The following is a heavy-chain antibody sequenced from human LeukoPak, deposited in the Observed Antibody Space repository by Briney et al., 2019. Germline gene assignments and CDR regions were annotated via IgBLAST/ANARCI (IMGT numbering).Heavy chain of an antibody. CDR2: INAYNGHT. Sequence: ASVKVSCKASGYTFRGYGISWVRRAPGQGLEWVGWINAYNGHTTYAQKLQGRVTMTTDTSTNVVHMEVKNLRSDDTAVYYCARVIEGSSTTRGYFDLWGRGTMVIVSS. CDR1: GYTFRGYG. V-gene: IGHV1-18*01. D-gene: IGHD2-2*01. J-gene: IGHJ2*01. CDR3: ARVIEGSSTTRGYFDL.